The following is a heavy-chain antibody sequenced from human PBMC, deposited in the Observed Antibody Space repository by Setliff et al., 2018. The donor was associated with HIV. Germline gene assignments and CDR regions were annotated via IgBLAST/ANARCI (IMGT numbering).Heavy chain of an antibody. D-gene: IGHD2-21*02. CDR3: ARIYGGDSGHFQH. Sequence: PGESLKISCKGSGYSFSTYWIAWVRQMPGKGLEWMGVIFPGDSDARYSPSFQGQVTISVDESSSTAYLQWRSLQASDTAMYYCARIYGGDSGHFQHWGQGTLVTVSS. V-gene: IGHV5-51*01. CDR1: GYSFSTYW. CDR2: IFPGDSDA. J-gene: IGHJ1*01.